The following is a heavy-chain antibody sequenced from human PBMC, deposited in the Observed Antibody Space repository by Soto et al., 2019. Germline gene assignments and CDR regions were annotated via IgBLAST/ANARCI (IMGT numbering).Heavy chain of an antibody. J-gene: IGHJ5*02. V-gene: IGHV4-61*01. CDR2: IYYSGST. CDR3: ARATFYQLSSWFDP. Sequence: PSETLSLTCTVSGGSVTSGSYYWSWIRQPPGKGLEWIGYIYYSGSTNYNPSLKSRVTISVDTSKNQFSLKLSSVTAADTAVYYCARATFYQLSSWFDPWGQGTLVTVSS. D-gene: IGHD2-2*01. CDR1: GGSVTSGSYY.